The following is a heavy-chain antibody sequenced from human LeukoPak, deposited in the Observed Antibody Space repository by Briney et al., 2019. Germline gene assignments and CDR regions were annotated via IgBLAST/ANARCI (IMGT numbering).Heavy chain of an antibody. CDR1: GFTFSSYS. D-gene: IGHD1-26*01. CDR3: ASLTDIEAGAVRY. J-gene: IGHJ4*02. V-gene: IGHV3-21*01. Sequence: GSLRLSCAASGFTFSSYSMNWVRQAPGKGLEWVSSISSSSSYIYYADSVKGRFTISRDNAKNSLYLQMNSLRAEDTAVYYCASLTDIEAGAVRYWGQGTLVTVSS. CDR2: ISSSSSYI.